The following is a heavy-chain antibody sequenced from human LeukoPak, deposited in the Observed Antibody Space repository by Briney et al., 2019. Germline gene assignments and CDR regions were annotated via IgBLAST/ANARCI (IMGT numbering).Heavy chain of an antibody. Sequence: WASVKVSCKASGYTFTSYDINWVRQATGQGLEWMGWMNPNSGNTGYAQKFRGRVTMTRNTSISTAYMELSSLRSEDTAVYYCARGGSGWYGNNWFDPWGQGTLVTVSS. CDR1: GYTFTSYD. D-gene: IGHD6-19*01. J-gene: IGHJ5*02. CDR3: ARGGSGWYGNNWFDP. CDR2: MNPNSGNT. V-gene: IGHV1-8*01.